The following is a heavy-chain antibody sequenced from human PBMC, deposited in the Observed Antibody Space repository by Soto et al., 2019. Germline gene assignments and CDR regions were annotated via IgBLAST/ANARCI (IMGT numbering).Heavy chain of an antibody. CDR1: GGSFSGYY. J-gene: IGHJ6*02. CDR2: INHSGST. V-gene: IGHV4-34*01. Sequence: SETLSLTCAVYGGSFSGYYWSWIRQPPGKGLEWIGEINHSGSTNYNPSLKSRVTISVDTSKNQFSLKLSSVTAADTAVYYCARVRHILTGYYRDLNYGMDVWGQGTTVT. D-gene: IGHD3-9*01. CDR3: ARVRHILTGYYRDLNYGMDV.